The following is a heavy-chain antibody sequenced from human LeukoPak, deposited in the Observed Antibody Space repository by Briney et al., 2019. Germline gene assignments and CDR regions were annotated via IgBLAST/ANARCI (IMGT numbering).Heavy chain of an antibody. V-gene: IGHV3-30*04. D-gene: IGHD6-19*01. CDR1: GYSFTSNY. CDR3: AREQGQQWRRFDS. J-gene: IGHJ4*02. CDR2: ISSHGSNK. Sequence: SCKASGYSFTSNYIHWVRQAPGKGLKWVAVISSHGSNKDYADSVKGRFTISRDNSENTLYLQMDSLTTEDTGVYYCAREQGQQWRRFDSWGQGSPVTVSS.